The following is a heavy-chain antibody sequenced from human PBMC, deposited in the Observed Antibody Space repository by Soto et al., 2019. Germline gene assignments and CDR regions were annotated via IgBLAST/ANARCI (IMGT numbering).Heavy chain of an antibody. J-gene: IGHJ4*02. D-gene: IGHD3-10*01. CDR2: ISGSGGST. CDR1: GFTFSSYA. Sequence: GESLKISCAASGFTFSSYAMSWVRQAPGKGLEWVSAISGSGGSTYYADSVKGRFTISRDNSKNTLYLQMNSLRAEDTAVYYCAKYMGDYGSWSSPFDYWGQGTLVTVSS. V-gene: IGHV3-23*01. CDR3: AKYMGDYGSWSSPFDY.